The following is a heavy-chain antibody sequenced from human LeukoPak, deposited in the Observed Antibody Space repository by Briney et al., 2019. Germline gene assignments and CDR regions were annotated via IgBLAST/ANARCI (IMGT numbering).Heavy chain of an antibody. V-gene: IGHV4-34*01. CDR1: GGSLSGYF. D-gene: IGHD4-17*01. Sequence: SETLSLTCAVYGGSLSGYFWSWVRQPPGKGLEWIGEVTHDGRTNYNPSLKSRVTTSVDTSKKQFSLKFNSVTAADTAVYYCAIIYGDYSDFDYWGQGILVTVSS. CDR2: VTHDGRT. CDR3: AIIYGDYSDFDY. J-gene: IGHJ4*02.